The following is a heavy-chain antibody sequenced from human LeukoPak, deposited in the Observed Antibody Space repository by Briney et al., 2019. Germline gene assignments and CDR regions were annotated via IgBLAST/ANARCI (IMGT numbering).Heavy chain of an antibody. CDR3: AIDGRGVIDY. J-gene: IGHJ4*02. V-gene: IGHV3-21*01. CDR1: GFTFSSYS. CDR2: ISSSSSYI. Sequence: PGGSLRLSCAASGFTFSSYSMNWVRQAPGKGLEWVSSISSSSSYIYYADSVKGRFTISRDNAKNSLYLQMNSLRAEDTAVYYCAIDGRGVIDYWGQGTLVTVSS. D-gene: IGHD3-10*01.